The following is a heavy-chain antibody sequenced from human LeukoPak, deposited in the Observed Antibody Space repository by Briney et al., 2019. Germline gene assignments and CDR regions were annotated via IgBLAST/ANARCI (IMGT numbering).Heavy chain of an antibody. J-gene: IGHJ5*02. D-gene: IGHD3-3*01. V-gene: IGHV1-18*01. CDR1: SYTFTNYA. CDR2: FSAYNGNT. CDR3: ARGLEWLTRRHTWFDP. Sequence: ASVKVSCKASSYTFTNYAFTWVRQAPGQGLGWMGWFSAYNGNTNYAQKLQGRVTMTTDTSTSTAYMELRSLRSDDTAVYYCARGLEWLTRRHTWFDPWGQGTLVTVSS.